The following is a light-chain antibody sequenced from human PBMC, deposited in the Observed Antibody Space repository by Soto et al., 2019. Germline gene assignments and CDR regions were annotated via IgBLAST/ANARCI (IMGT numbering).Light chain of an antibody. CDR2: AAS. CDR3: QQTSSTPT. V-gene: IGKV1-39*01. J-gene: IGKJ4*01. Sequence: DIQLTQSPSSLSASVGDRVTITCRASQSIRSYLNWYQQKPGKAPKLLIYAASSLQTGVSSRFSGSGSGTDFTLTISNLQPEDFATYYCQQTSSTPTVGGGTKVDSK. CDR1: QSIRSY.